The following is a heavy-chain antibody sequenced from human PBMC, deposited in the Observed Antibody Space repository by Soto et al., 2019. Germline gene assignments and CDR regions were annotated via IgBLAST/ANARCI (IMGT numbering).Heavy chain of an antibody. Sequence: ASVKVSCKASGYTFTGYYMHWVRQAPGQGLEWMGWINPNSGGTNYAQKFQGWVTMTRDTSISTAYMELSRLRSDDTAVYYCARGKGVATNEASFDYWGQGTLVTVSS. CDR1: GYTFTGYY. CDR3: ARGKGVATNEASFDY. V-gene: IGHV1-2*04. J-gene: IGHJ4*02. D-gene: IGHD5-12*01. CDR2: INPNSGGT.